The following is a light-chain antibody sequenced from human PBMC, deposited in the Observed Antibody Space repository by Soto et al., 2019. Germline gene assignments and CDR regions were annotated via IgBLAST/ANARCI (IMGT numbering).Light chain of an antibody. CDR2: EVS. CDR1: SRDVDAYDF. Sequence: QSVLTQPRSVSGSPGQSVAISCTGTSRDVDAYDFVSWYQHHPGKAPKLIISEVSKRHSGVSHRFSGSKSGNTASLTISGLQAEDEADYFCCSFAGSFYVFGTGTKLTVL. V-gene: IGLV2-11*01. CDR3: CSFAGSFYV. J-gene: IGLJ1*01.